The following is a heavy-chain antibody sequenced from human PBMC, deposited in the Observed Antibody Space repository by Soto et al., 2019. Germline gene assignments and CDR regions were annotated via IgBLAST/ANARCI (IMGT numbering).Heavy chain of an antibody. Sequence: GGSLRLSCAASGFTFSSYGMHWVRQAPGKGLEWVAVIWYDGSNKYYADSVKGRFTISRDNSKNTLYLQMNSLRAEDTAVYYCARDLDSSSSGIYYYYGMDVWGQGTTVTVSS. CDR2: IWYDGSNK. V-gene: IGHV3-33*01. CDR3: ARDLDSSSSGIYYYYGMDV. CDR1: GFTFSSYG. D-gene: IGHD6-6*01. J-gene: IGHJ6*02.